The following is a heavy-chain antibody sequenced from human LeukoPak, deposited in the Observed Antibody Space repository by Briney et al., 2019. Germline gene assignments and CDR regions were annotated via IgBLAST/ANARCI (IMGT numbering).Heavy chain of an antibody. J-gene: IGHJ4*02. Sequence: ASVKVSCKASGYTFTGYYMHWVRQAPGQGLEWMGWINPNSGGTNFAQKFQGRVTTTRDTSISTAYMELSRLRSEDAAVYYCAREGEYLDYWGQGTLVTVSS. D-gene: IGHD3-16*01. CDR2: INPNSGGT. CDR3: AREGEYLDY. V-gene: IGHV1-2*02. CDR1: GYTFTGYY.